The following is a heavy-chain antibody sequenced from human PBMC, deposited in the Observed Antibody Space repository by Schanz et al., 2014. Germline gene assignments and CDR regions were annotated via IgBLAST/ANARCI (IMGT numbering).Heavy chain of an antibody. CDR1: GFIFNDYY. J-gene: IGHJ3*02. Sequence: QVQLVESGGGLVKPGGSLRLSCAASGFIFNDYYMNWIRQAPGKGLEWLSYISRDGTTSYYADSVKGRFTISRDNAKNSLYLEMTSLPSPPTAVYYCARENLNWEAFDIWGQGTMVTVSS. V-gene: IGHV3-11*01. D-gene: IGHD7-27*01. CDR2: ISRDGTTS. CDR3: ARENLNWEAFDI.